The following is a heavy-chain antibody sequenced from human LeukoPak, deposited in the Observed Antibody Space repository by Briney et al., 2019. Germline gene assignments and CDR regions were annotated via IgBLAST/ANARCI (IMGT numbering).Heavy chain of an antibody. CDR3: AKDLETKYCIDY. Sequence: LRLSCVTSGFTFRRSAMHWVRQAPGRGLEWISFISYDGGTKYYADSVKGRFTISRDNFKNTLSLQMDSLRAEDTAVYYCAKDLETKYCIDYWGQGTLATVSS. D-gene: IGHD2-15*01. CDR2: ISYDGGTK. V-gene: IGHV3-30*18. CDR1: GFTFRRSA. J-gene: IGHJ4*02.